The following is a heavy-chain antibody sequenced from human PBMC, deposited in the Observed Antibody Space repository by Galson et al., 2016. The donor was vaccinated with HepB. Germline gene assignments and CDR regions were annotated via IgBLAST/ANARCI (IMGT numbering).Heavy chain of an antibody. D-gene: IGHD3-10*01. V-gene: IGHV4-34*01. CDR1: GGSVSGYY. CDR2: INQDRTT. J-gene: IGHJ4*02. CDR3: ARNFGKTQGY. Sequence: SETLSLTCAVYGGSVSGYYWSWIRQPPGKGLEWIGEINQDRTTNYNPSLKSRVTISIDTSKNQFSVNLSSVTAADTAVYYYARNFGKTQGYWGQGTLVTVSS.